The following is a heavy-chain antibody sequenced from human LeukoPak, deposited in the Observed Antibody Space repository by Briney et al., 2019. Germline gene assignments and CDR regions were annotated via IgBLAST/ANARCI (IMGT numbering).Heavy chain of an antibody. CDR2: IYHSGST. V-gene: IGHV4-30-2*01. Sequence: KPSETLSLTCTVSGYSISSGYSWSWIRQPPGKGLEWIGYIYHSGSTYYNPSLKSRVTISVDRSKNQFSLKLSSVTAADTAVYYCARGRGNEATGYYGMDVWGQGTTVTVSS. J-gene: IGHJ6*02. D-gene: IGHD5-12*01. CDR3: ARGRGNEATGYYGMDV. CDR1: GYSISSGYS.